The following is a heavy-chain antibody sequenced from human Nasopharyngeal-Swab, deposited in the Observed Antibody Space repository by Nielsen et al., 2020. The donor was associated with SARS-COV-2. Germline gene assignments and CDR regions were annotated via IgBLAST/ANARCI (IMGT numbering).Heavy chain of an antibody. CDR2: IYSGGRT. D-gene: IGHD3-10*01. J-gene: IGHJ4*02. V-gene: IGHV3-53*01. CDR1: GVSVNYFY. Sequence: GGSLRLSCAASGVSVNYFYMTWVRQAPGKGLEWVSIIYSGGRTFYADSVMGRFTISRDNSKNTLYLQVNSLRAEDTAVYYCAGGAVELRGIYFGYWGQGALVTVSS. CDR3: AGGAVELRGIYFGY.